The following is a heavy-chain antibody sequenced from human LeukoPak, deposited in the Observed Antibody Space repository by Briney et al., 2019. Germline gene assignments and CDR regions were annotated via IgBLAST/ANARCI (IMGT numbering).Heavy chain of an antibody. CDR2: INAYNGNT. V-gene: IGHV1-18*01. J-gene: IGHJ5*02. D-gene: IGHD2-2*01. CDR3: ARVGSGYCSSTSCGNWFDP. Sequence: ASVKVSCKASGYTFTSYGISWVRQAPGQGLEWMGWINAYNGNTNYAQKLQGRVTMATDTSTSTAYMELRSLRSDDTAVYYCARVGSGYCSSTSCGNWFDPWGQGTLVTVSS. CDR1: GYTFTSYG.